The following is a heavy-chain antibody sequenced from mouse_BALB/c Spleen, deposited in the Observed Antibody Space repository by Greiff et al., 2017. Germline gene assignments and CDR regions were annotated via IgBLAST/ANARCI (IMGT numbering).Heavy chain of an antibody. J-gene: IGHJ2*01. CDR1: GYTFTSYW. Sequence: QVQLQQPGAELVKPGASVKLSCKASGYTFTSYWMHWVKQRPGQGLEWIGEINPSNGRTNYNEKFKSKATLTVDKSSSTAYMQLSSLTSEDSAVYYCARRRNGYDVYFDYWGQGTTLTVSS. D-gene: IGHD2-2*01. CDR2: INPSNGRT. CDR3: ARRRNGYDVYFDY. V-gene: IGHV1S81*02.